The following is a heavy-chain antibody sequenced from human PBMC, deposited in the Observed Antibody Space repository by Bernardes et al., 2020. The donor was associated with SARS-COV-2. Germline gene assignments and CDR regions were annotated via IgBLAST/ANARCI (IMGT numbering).Heavy chain of an antibody. CDR3: ARAPSGYSSDY. CDR2: ISAYNGNT. Sequence: ASVKVSCKASGYTFTSYVLSWVRPAPGQGLEWMGWISAYNGNTNYAQKLQGRVTMTTDTSTSTAYMELRSLRSDDTAVYYCARAPSGYSSDYWGQGTLVTVSS. CDR1: GYTFTSYV. D-gene: IGHD3-22*01. J-gene: IGHJ4*02. V-gene: IGHV1-18*01.